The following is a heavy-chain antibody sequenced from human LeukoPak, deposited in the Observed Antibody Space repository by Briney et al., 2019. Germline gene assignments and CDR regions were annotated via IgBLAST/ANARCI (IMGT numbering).Heavy chain of an antibody. J-gene: IGHJ6*03. D-gene: IGHD4-17*01. CDR1: GYSISSGYY. V-gene: IGHV4-38-2*02. CDR2: IDHSGST. Sequence: PSETLSLTCTVSGYSISSGYYWGWIRQPPGKGLEWTGSIDHSGSTYYNPSLKSRITISVDTSKNQFSLKLSSVTAADTAVYYCARRRGGQTLRYYYYMDVWGKGTTVTVSS. CDR3: ARRRGGQTLRYYYYMDV.